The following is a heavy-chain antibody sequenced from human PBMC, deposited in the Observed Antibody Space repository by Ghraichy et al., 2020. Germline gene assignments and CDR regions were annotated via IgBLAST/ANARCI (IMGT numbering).Heavy chain of an antibody. CDR1: GFTFSTFA. J-gene: IGHJ4*02. CDR3: AREGLDLGSASYETEGLDH. V-gene: IGHV3-30*04. CDR2: TSFDGSHE. Sequence: GRSLRLSCAASGFTFSTFALHWVRQAPGKGLEWVALTSFDGSHEYYADSVKGRFTISRDNSKDTLYLQMTSLKTEDTAVYYCAREGLDLGSASYETEGLDHWGQGTLVTVSS. D-gene: IGHD3-10*01.